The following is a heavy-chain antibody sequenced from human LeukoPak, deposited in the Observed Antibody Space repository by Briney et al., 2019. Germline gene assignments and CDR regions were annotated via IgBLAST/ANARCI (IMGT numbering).Heavy chain of an antibody. J-gene: IGHJ4*02. CDR2: INANGGST. CDR1: GFIISNYA. V-gene: IGHV3-64D*06. Sequence: GGSLRLSCSASGFIISNYAMHWVRQAPGKGLEYLSAINANGGSTYYADSVKGRFTISRDNSRNTLYLQMSSLRAEDTAIYHCLKDLYKGDSSSWYYFHYWGQGTLVTVSS. D-gene: IGHD6-13*01. CDR3: LKDLYKGDSSSWYYFHY.